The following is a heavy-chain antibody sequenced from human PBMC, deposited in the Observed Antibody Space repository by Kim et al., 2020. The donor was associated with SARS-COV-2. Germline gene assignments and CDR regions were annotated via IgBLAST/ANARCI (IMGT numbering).Heavy chain of an antibody. J-gene: IGHJ6*02. Sequence: GESLKISCKGSGYSSTMYWIAWVRQMPGKGLEWMGIIFPEDSETRYNPSFQGQVTISADKSTNTAYLQWSSLKASDTAIYYCARLWLGVYGMDVWGQGTTVIVSS. V-gene: IGHV5-51*01. CDR2: IFPEDSET. D-gene: IGHD3-10*01. CDR1: GYSSTMYW. CDR3: ARLWLGVYGMDV.